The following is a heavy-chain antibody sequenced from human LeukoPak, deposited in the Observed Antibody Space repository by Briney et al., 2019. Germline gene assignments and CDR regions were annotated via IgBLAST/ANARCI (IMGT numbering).Heavy chain of an antibody. CDR3: ARGWTAMVPTTIDY. V-gene: IGHV3-48*03. D-gene: IGHD5-18*01. J-gene: IGHJ4*02. CDR2: ISSSGSTI. Sequence: GGSLRLSCAASGFTFSSYEMNWVRQAPGKGLEWVSYISSSGSTIYYADSVKGRFTISRDNAKNSLYLQMNSLRAEDTAVYYCARGWTAMVPTTIDYWGQGTLVTVSS. CDR1: GFTFSSYE.